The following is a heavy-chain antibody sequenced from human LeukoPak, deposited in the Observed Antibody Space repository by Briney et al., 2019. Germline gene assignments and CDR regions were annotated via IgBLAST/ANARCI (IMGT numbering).Heavy chain of an antibody. CDR3: ADSSSPTYYFDY. CDR1: GYTFTGYY. D-gene: IGHD6-6*01. Sequence: ASVKVSCKASGYTFTGYYMHWVRQAPGQGLEWMGWINPNSGGTNYAQKFQGRVTMTRDTSISTAYMELSSLRSEDTAVYYCADSSSPTYYFDYWGQGTLVTVSS. V-gene: IGHV1-2*02. J-gene: IGHJ4*02. CDR2: INPNSGGT.